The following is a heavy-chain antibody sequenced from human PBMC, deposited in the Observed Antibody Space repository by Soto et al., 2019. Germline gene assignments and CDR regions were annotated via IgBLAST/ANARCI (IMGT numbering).Heavy chain of an antibody. CDR3: VRYEYSDDDCYYRMDP. D-gene: IGHD5-18*01. Sequence: GGSLRLSCAASGFTVSSNYMSWVRQAPGKGLEWVSVIYSGGSTYYADSVKGRFTISRDNSKNTLYLQMNSLRAEDTAVYYCVRYEYSDDDCYYRMDPWRHATTVTAS. V-gene: IGHV3-53*01. CDR2: IYSGGST. J-gene: IGHJ6*02. CDR1: GFTVSSNY.